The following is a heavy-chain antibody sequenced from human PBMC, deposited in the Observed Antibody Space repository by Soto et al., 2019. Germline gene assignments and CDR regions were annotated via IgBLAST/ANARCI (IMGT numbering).Heavy chain of an antibody. V-gene: IGHV3-11*03. CDR3: ARMGYYYDSSGYLFDY. CDR2: ISSSSSYT. CDR1: GFTFSDYY. Sequence: AGGSLRLSCAASGFTFSDYYMRWIRQAPGKGLEWVSYISSSSSYTNYADSVKGRFTISRDNAKNSLYLQMNSLRAEDTAVYYCARMGYYYDSSGYLFDYWGQGTLVTVSS. J-gene: IGHJ4*02. D-gene: IGHD3-22*01.